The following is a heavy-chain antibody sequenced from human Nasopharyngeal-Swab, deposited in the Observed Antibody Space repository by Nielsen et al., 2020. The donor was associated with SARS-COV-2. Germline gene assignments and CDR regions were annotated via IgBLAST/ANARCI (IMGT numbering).Heavy chain of an antibody. D-gene: IGHD4-23*01. Sequence: GESLKISCAASGFTFSSYVMSWVRQAPGKGLEWVSVLSGSGGSTYYADSVKGRFTISRDNSKNTLYLQMSSLRAEDTAIYYCAKDLGVESPLWFDYWGQGTLLTVSS. V-gene: IGHV3-23*01. CDR3: AKDLGVESPLWFDY. J-gene: IGHJ4*02. CDR1: GFTFSSYV. CDR2: LSGSGGST.